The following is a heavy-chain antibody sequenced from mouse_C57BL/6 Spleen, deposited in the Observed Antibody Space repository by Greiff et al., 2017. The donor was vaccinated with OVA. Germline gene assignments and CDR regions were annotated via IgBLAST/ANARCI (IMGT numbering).Heavy chain of an antibody. V-gene: IGHV1-18*01. Sequence: EVQRVESGPELVKPGASVKIPCKASGYTFTDYNMDWVKQSHGKSLEWIGDINPNNGGTIYNQKFKGKATLTVDKSSSTAYMELRSLTSEDTAVYYCARGNRGTWFAYWGQGTLVTVSA. CDR1: GYTFTDYN. CDR2: INPNNGGT. CDR3: ARGNRGTWFAY. J-gene: IGHJ3*01.